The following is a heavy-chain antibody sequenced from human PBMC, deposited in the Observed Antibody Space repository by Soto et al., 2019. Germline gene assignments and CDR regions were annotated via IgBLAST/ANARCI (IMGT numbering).Heavy chain of an antibody. CDR1: GFTFSSYW. J-gene: IGHJ6*02. CDR3: ARVGYCSSTSCYSGYYYGMDV. V-gene: IGHV3-7*04. D-gene: IGHD2-2*01. CDR2: IKQDGSEK. Sequence: GGSLRLSCAASGFTFSSYWMRWVRQAPGKGLEWVANIKQDGSEKYYVDSVKGRFTISRDNAKNSLYLQMNSLRAEDTAVYYCARVGYCSSTSCYSGYYYGMDVWGQGTTVTVSS.